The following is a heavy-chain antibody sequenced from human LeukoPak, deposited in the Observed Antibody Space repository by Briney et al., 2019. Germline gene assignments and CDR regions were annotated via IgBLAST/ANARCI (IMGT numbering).Heavy chain of an antibody. CDR1: GFTFDDYG. V-gene: IGHV3-20*04. Sequence: PGGSLRLSCAASGFTFDDYGMSWVRQAPGKGLEWVSGINWNGGSTYYADSVKGRFTISRDNAENSLYLQMNSLGAEDTAVYYCARDDHYYYYYMDVWGKGTTVTVSS. CDR3: ARDDHYYYYYMDV. CDR2: INWNGGST. J-gene: IGHJ6*03.